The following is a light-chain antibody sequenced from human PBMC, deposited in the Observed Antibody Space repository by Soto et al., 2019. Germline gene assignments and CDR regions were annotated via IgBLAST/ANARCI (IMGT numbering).Light chain of an antibody. Sequence: EMVMTQSPATLSVSPGERATLSCRASQSVGSNLAWYQQKPGQAPRLLIYGASTRATGIPVRLSGSGSGTEFNLTISSLQSEDVAVYYCQQYDKWPLYTFGQGTKLEIK. J-gene: IGKJ2*01. V-gene: IGKV3-15*01. CDR1: QSVGSN. CDR3: QQYDKWPLYT. CDR2: GAS.